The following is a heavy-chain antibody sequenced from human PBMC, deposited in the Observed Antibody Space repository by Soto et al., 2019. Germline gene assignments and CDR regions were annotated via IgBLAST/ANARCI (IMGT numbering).Heavy chain of an antibody. J-gene: IGHJ6*02. CDR2: INTNTGNP. D-gene: IGHD5-12*01. CDR3: ARDVIVATSEIGCYYCGMDV. CDR1: GCTFTSYA. Sequence: ASVKVSCKASGCTFTSYAMNWVRQAPGQGLEWMGWINTNTGNPTYAQGFTGRFVFSLDTSVSTAYLQICSLKAEDTAVYYCARDVIVATSEIGCYYCGMDVWGQGTMVTGSS. V-gene: IGHV7-4-1*01.